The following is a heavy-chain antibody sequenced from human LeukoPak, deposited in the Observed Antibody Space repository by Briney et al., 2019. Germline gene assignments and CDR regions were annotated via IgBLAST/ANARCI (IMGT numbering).Heavy chain of an antibody. Sequence: GGSLRLSCTASGFTFGDYAMSWVRQAPGKGLEWVGFIRSKAYGGTTEYAASVKGRFTISRDDSKSIAYLQMNSLKTEDTAVYYCTRDGIFGVVYCYYYGMDVWGQGTTVTVSS. CDR3: TRDGIFGVVYCYYYGMDV. V-gene: IGHV3-49*04. D-gene: IGHD3-3*01. J-gene: IGHJ6*02. CDR1: GFTFGDYA. CDR2: IRSKAYGGTT.